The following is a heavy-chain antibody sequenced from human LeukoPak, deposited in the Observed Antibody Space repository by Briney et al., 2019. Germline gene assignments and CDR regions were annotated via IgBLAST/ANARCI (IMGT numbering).Heavy chain of an antibody. J-gene: IGHJ4*02. CDR3: ARDLGHSGYDLYDY. D-gene: IGHD5-12*01. CDR1: GFTDSGFTFKNAW. Sequence: PGGSLRLSCTASGFTDSGFTFKNAWMSWVRQAPGKGLEWVANMKHDGNEKHYVDSVEGRFTISRDNAKSSLYLQMNNLRAEDTAVYYCARDLGHSGYDLYDYWGQGTLVTVSS. V-gene: IGHV3-7*01. CDR2: MKHDGNEK.